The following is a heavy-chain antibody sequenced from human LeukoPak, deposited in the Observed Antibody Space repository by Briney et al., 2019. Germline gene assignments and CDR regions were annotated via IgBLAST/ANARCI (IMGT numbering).Heavy chain of an antibody. J-gene: IGHJ4*02. Sequence: GESLKISCKASGYSLINHWIGWVRQMPGKGLDWMGIIYPGNADATYSPSFQGQVTISADKSTTTVCLQWSSLKASDTAMYYCARQGSYDNSGYSFDYWGQGTLVTLSS. D-gene: IGHD3-22*01. CDR1: GYSLINHW. CDR2: IYPGNADA. CDR3: ARQGSYDNSGYSFDY. V-gene: IGHV5-51*01.